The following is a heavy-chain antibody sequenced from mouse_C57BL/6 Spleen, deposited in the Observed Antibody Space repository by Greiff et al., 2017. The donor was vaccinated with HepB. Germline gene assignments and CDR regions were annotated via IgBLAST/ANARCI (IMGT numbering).Heavy chain of an antibody. J-gene: IGHJ4*01. CDR2: INPSTGGT. Sequence: EVMLVESGPELVKPGASVKISCKASGYSFTGYYMNWVKQSPEKSLEWIGEINPSTGGTTYNQKFKAKATLTVDKSSSTAYMQLKSLTSEDSAVYYCARFEVTTNYAMDYWGQGTSVTVSS. D-gene: IGHD2-2*01. CDR1: GYSFTGYY. V-gene: IGHV1-42*01. CDR3: ARFEVTTNYAMDY.